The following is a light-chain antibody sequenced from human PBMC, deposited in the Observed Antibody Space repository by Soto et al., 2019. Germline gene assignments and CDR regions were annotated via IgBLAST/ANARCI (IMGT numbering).Light chain of an antibody. CDR2: KAS. V-gene: IGKV1-5*03. J-gene: IGKJ5*01. Sequence: DIQMTQSPSTLSASVGDRVTITCRASQSISSWLAWYQQKPWKAPKLLISKASSLESGVPSRFSGSGSVSEFTLTISSLQPDDFATYYCHQYNSYPTFGQGTRLEIK. CDR1: QSISSW. CDR3: HQYNSYPT.